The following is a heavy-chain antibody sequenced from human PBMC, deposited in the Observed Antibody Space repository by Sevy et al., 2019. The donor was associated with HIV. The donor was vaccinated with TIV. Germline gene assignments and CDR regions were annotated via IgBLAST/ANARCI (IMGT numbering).Heavy chain of an antibody. V-gene: IGHV1-69*13. J-gene: IGHJ4*02. D-gene: IGHD3-16*02. CDR2: IIPIFGTA. CDR1: GGTFSSYA. CDR3: AREGYDYVWGSYRRNPLFDY. Sequence: ASVKVSCKASGGTFSSYAISWVRQAPGQGLEWMGGIIPIFGTANYAQTFHGRVTITADESTSTAYMELSSLRSEDTAVYYCAREGYDYVWGSYRRNPLFDYWGQGTLVTVSS.